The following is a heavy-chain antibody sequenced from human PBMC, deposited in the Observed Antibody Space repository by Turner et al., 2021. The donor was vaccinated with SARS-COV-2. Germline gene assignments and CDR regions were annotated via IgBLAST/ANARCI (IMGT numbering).Heavy chain of an antibody. V-gene: IGHV4-39*01. CDR1: GCSISSSSYY. CDR2: IYYSGST. D-gene: IGHD4-4*01. Sequence: QLQLQESGPGLVKPSETLSLTCPVSGCSISSSSYYWGWIRQPPGKGLEWIGSIYYSGSTYYNPSLKSRVTISVDTSKNQFSLKLSSVTAADTAVYYCASHILHVTTLATARPYWYFDLWGRGTLVTVSS. J-gene: IGHJ2*01. CDR3: ASHILHVTTLATARPYWYFDL.